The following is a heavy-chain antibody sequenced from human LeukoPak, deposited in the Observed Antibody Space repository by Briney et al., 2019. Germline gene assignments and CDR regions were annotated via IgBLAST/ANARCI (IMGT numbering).Heavy chain of an antibody. CDR3: AKASNSGYFYGSGRYENWFDA. J-gene: IGHJ5*02. D-gene: IGHD3-10*01. CDR2: ISYDGGNK. CDR1: GFSFSAYG. Sequence: PGGSLRLSCGTSGFSFSAYGMHWVRQAPGKGLEWVAVISYDGGNKFCADSVKGRFTISRDNSKNTMSLQMNSLRAEDTALYYCAKASNSGYFYGSGRYENWFDAWGQGTLVTVSS. V-gene: IGHV3-30*18.